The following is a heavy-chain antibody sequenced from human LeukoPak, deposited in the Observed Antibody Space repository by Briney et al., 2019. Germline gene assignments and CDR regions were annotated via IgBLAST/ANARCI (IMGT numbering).Heavy chain of an antibody. J-gene: IGHJ4*02. CDR1: GFTFSSYA. D-gene: IGHD2-2*02. V-gene: IGHV3-23*01. CDR3: AMGGYCSSTSCYTRGYFDY. Sequence: PGGSLRLSCAASGFTFSSYAMSWVRQAPGKGLEWVSAISGSGGSTYYADSVKGRFTISRDNSKNTLYLQMNSLRAEDTAAYYCAMGGYCSSTSCYTRGYFDYWGQGTLVTVSS. CDR2: ISGSGGST.